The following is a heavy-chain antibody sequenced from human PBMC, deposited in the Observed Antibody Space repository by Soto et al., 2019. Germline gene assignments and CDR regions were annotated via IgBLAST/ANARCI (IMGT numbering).Heavy chain of an antibody. J-gene: IGHJ4*02. CDR2: INPNSGGT. CDR3: ARGPSDADIVVVPAATPYYFDY. Sequence: ASVKVSCKASGYTFTGYCMHWVRQAPGQGLEWMGWINPNSGGTNYAQKFQGWVTMTRDTSISTAYMELSRLRSDDTAVYYCARGPSDADIVVVPAATPYYFDYWGQGTLVTVSS. D-gene: IGHD2-2*01. V-gene: IGHV1-2*04. CDR1: GYTFTGYC.